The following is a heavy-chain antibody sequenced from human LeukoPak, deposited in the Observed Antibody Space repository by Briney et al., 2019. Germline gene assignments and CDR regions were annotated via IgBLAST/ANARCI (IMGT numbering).Heavy chain of an antibody. CDR1: GGSISSYY. CDR3: ARIPSCSSTSCYHDAFDI. V-gene: IGHV4-59*01. D-gene: IGHD2-2*01. J-gene: IGHJ3*02. Sequence: SETLSLTCTVSGGSISSYYWSWIRQPPGKGLEWIGYIYYSGSTNYNPSLKSRVTISVDTSKNQFSLKLSPVTAADTAVYYCARIPSCSSTSCYHDAFDIWGQGTMVTVSS. CDR2: IYYSGST.